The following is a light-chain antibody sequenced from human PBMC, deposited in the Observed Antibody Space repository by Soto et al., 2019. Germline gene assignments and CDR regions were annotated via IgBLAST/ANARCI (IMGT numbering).Light chain of an antibody. CDR3: QTWGTGIRV. CDR2: LNSDGSH. CDR1: SGHSSYA. J-gene: IGLJ1*01. Sequence: QLVLTQSPSASASLGASVKLTCTLSSGHSSYAIAWHQQQPGKGPRYLMKLNSDGSHSKGDGIPDRFLGSSSGAERYLTISSLQSEDEADYYCQTWGTGIRVFGAGTKVTVL. V-gene: IGLV4-69*01.